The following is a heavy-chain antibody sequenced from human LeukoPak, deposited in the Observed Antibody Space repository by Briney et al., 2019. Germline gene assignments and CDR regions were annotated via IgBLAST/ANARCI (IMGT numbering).Heavy chain of an antibody. J-gene: IGHJ6*03. Sequence: GGSLRLSCAASGFTVSSNYMSWVRQAPGKGLEWVSIIYSGGSTFYADSVKGRFTISRDSSKNTLYLQMNSLRAEDTAVYYCAKDGYSYGRGYMDVWGKGTTVTVSS. V-gene: IGHV3-53*01. CDR3: AKDGYSYGRGYMDV. D-gene: IGHD5-18*01. CDR1: GFTVSSNY. CDR2: IYSGGST.